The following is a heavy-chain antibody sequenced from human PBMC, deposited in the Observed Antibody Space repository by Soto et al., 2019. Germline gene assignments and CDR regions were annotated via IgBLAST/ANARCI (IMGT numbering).Heavy chain of an antibody. Sequence: GGSLRLSCAASGFTFSSYAMSWVRQAPGKGLEWVSAISGSGGSTYYADSVKGRFTISRDNSKNTLYLQMNSLRAEDTAVYYCVKVLRGCSGGSCYSLPYGMDVWGQGTTVTVSS. D-gene: IGHD2-15*01. CDR2: ISGSGGST. V-gene: IGHV3-23*01. CDR1: GFTFSSYA. CDR3: VKVLRGCSGGSCYSLPYGMDV. J-gene: IGHJ6*02.